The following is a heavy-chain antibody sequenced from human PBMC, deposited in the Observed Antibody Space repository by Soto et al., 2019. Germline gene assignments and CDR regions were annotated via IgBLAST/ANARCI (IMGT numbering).Heavy chain of an antibody. CDR2: MKEDGSEK. CDR1: GFTFSTYW. J-gene: IGHJ3*01. Sequence: EVQLVESGGGLVQPGGSLRLSCGASGFTFSTYWMSLVRQAPGKGLEWVANMKEDGSEKNYVDSVKGRFTISRDNAKNSLYLQMNNLRAEDTAVYYCARDRGYSTFDFWGQGTLVTVSS. D-gene: IGHD2-2*01. V-gene: IGHV3-7*01. CDR3: ARDRGYSTFDF.